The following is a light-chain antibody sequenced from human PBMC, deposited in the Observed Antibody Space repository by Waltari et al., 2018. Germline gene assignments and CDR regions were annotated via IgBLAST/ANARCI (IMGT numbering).Light chain of an antibody. J-gene: IGLJ2*01. CDR3: GSYAGSDKV. Sequence: QSALTQPPSASGSPGQSVAISCTGNSSDVGTYNYVSWYQQHPGKAPKLLIYEVNKRLYGVPDRFSGSKAVNTSSLTVSGLQAEDQADYYCGSYAGSDKVCGVGTKLTVL. CDR2: EVN. CDR1: SSDVGTYNY. V-gene: IGLV2-8*01.